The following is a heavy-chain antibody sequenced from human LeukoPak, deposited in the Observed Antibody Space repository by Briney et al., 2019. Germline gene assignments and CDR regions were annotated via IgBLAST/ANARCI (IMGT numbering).Heavy chain of an antibody. CDR3: ARGRVVPAAKYFDY. V-gene: IGHV3-23*01. D-gene: IGHD2-2*01. Sequence: GGSLRLSCAASGFTFSSYAMSWVRQAPGKGLEWVSAISGSGGSTYYADSVKGRFTISRDNSKNTLYLQMNSLRAEDTALYYCARGRVVPAAKYFDYWGQGTLVTVSS. CDR1: GFTFSSYA. J-gene: IGHJ4*02. CDR2: ISGSGGST.